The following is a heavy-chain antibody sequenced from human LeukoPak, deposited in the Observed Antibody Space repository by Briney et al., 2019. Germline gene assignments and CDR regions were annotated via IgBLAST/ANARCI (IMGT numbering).Heavy chain of an antibody. V-gene: IGHV3-23*01. CDR1: GFTFSSYA. CDR3: AKDKVGATSRYYYYYYMDV. D-gene: IGHD1-26*01. CDR2: ISGSGGST. J-gene: IGHJ6*03. Sequence: PGGSLRLSCAASGFTFSSYAMSWVCQAPGKGLEWVSAISGSGGSTYYADSVKGRFTISRDNSKNTLYLQMHSLRAEDTAVYYCAKDKVGATSRYYYYYYMDVWGKGTTVTISS.